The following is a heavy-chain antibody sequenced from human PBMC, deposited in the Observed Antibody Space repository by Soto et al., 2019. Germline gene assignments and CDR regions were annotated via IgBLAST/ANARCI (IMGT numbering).Heavy chain of an antibody. D-gene: IGHD4-17*01. CDR1: GFTFSSYA. V-gene: IGHV3-30-3*01. CDR3: ARELTVTTVYYYYGMDV. J-gene: IGHJ6*02. CDR2: ISYDGSNK. Sequence: GGSLRLSCAASGFTFSSYAMHWVRQAPGKGLEWVAVISYDGSNKYYADSVKGRFTISRDNSKNTLYLQMNSLRVEDTAVYYCARELTVTTVYYYYGMDVWGQGTTVTVSS.